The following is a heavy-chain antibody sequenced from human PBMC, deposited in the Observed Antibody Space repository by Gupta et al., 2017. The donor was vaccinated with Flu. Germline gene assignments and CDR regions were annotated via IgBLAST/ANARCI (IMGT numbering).Heavy chain of an antibody. Sequence: QLQLQESGPGLVKPSETLSLTCTVSGGSISSASYYWGWIRQAPGKGLEWIGSISYCGNTYYSPSLKSRVTISVDTSKSQFSLRLRSVTAADTAVYFCAGSRSGYYSVLYNWGQGNLVTVSS. J-gene: IGHJ4*02. D-gene: IGHD3-22*01. CDR2: ISYCGNT. CDR1: GGSISSASYY. V-gene: IGHV4-39*01. CDR3: AGSRSGYYSVLYN.